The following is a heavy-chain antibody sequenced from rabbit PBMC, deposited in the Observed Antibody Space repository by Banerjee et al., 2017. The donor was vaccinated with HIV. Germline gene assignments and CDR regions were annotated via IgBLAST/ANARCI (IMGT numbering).Heavy chain of an antibody. CDR1: GIDFSNYDW. Sequence: QQVEESGGGLVQPGGSLALTCKASGIDFSNYDWMCWVRQAPGKGLEWIACIYFGSSNTIYYASWAKGRFTASKTSSTTMTLQMTSLTVADTATYFCARGGATGYSYYFDLWGQGTLVTVS. D-gene: IGHD3-1*01. CDR2: IYFGSSNTI. J-gene: IGHJ4*01. CDR3: ARGGATGYSYYFDL. V-gene: IGHV1S45*01.